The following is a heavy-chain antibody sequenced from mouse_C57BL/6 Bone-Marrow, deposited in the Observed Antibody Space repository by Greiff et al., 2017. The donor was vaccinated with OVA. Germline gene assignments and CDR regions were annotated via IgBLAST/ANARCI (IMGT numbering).Heavy chain of an antibody. D-gene: IGHD1-1*01. J-gene: IGHJ3*01. CDR1: GYAFSSSW. CDR2: IYPGDGDT. V-gene: IGHV1-82*01. Sequence: QVQLQQSGPELVKPGASVQISCKASGYAFSSSWMNWVKQRPGKGLEWIGRIYPGDGDTNYKGKFKGKATLTADKSSSTAYMQLSSLTSEDSAVYFCARYYGSAWFAYWGQGTLVTVSS. CDR3: ARYYGSAWFAY.